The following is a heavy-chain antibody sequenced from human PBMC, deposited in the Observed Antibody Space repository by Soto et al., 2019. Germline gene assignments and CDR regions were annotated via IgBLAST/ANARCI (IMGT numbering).Heavy chain of an antibody. J-gene: IGHJ4*02. CDR3: AKAGYTYPDY. Sequence: LRLSCAASGFTFNSYGMHWVRQAPGKGLEWVAVISYDGSNKYYADSVKGRFTISRDNSKNTLYLQMNSLRAEDTAVYYCAKAGYTYPDYWGQGTLVTVSS. D-gene: IGHD5-12*01. CDR1: GFTFNSYG. CDR2: ISYDGSNK. V-gene: IGHV3-30*18.